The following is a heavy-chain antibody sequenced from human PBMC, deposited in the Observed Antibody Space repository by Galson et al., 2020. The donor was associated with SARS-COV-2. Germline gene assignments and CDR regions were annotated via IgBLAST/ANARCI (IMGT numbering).Heavy chain of an antibody. J-gene: IGHJ6*02. CDR1: GFSLSTSGMC. CDR2: IDWDDDK. Sequence: SGPTLLKPTQTLTLTCTFSGFSLSTSGMCVSWIRQPPGKALEWLALIDWDDDKYYSTSLKTRLTISKDTSKNQVVLTMTNMDPVDTATYYCARMRLVIAGLDAYYYYGMDVWGQGTTVTVSS. D-gene: IGHD3-9*01. CDR3: ARMRLVIAGLDAYYYYGMDV. V-gene: IGHV2-70*01.